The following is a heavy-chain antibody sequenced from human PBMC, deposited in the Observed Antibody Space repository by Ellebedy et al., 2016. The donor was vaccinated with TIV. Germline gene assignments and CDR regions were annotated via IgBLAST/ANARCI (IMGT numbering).Heavy chain of an antibody. CDR1: GYTFTSYY. CDR3: ARDEYDFWSGIPQKHPNAFDI. CDR2: INPSGGST. V-gene: IGHV1-46*01. D-gene: IGHD3-3*01. J-gene: IGHJ3*02. Sequence: ASVKVSCKASGYTFTSYYMHWVRQAPGQGLEWMGIINPSGGSTSYAQKFQRRVTMTRDTSTSTVYMELSSLRSEDTAVYYCARDEYDFWSGIPQKHPNAFDIWGQGTMVTVSS.